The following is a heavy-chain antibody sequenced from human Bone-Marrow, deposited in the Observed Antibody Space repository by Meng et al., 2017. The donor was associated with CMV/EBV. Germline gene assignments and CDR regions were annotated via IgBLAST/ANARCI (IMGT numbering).Heavy chain of an antibody. D-gene: IGHD2-2*01. Sequence: GESLKISCAASGFTFSSYSMNWVRQAPGKGLEWVSSISSSSSYIYYADSVKGRFTISRDNAKNSLYLQMNSLRAEDTAVYYCARAPAAMRPDYWGQGTRVTVSS. CDR2: ISSSSSYI. CDR3: ARAPAAMRPDY. CDR1: GFTFSSYS. J-gene: IGHJ4*02. V-gene: IGHV3-21*01.